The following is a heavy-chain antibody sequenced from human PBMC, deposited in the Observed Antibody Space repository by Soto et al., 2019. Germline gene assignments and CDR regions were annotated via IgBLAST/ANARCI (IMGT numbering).Heavy chain of an antibody. Sequence: SETLSLTCTVSGGSISSYYWSWFRQPPGKGLEWIGYMCYSENTNYNPYLDSRVTISVDTSKNQLSLKLSSVTAADTAVYYCARQLGPSHGDNVSIFDWGQGTLVTVSS. CDR3: ARQLGPSHGDNVSIFD. CDR2: MCYSENT. J-gene: IGHJ4*02. CDR1: GGSISSYY. D-gene: IGHD3-3*02. V-gene: IGHV4-59*08.